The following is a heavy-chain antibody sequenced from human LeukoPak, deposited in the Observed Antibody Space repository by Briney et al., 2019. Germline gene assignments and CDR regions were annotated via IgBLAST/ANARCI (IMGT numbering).Heavy chain of an antibody. J-gene: IGHJ6*03. Sequence: GGSLRLSCAASGFTFSSYSMNWVRQAPGKGLEWVSSISSSSSYIYYADSVKGRFTISRDNAKNSLYLQMNSLRAEDTAVYYCARAGGYIAAGGSYYYYMDVWGKGTTVTVSS. V-gene: IGHV3-21*01. CDR3: ARAGGYIAAGGSYYYYMDV. CDR1: GFTFSSYS. CDR2: ISSSSSYI. D-gene: IGHD6-13*01.